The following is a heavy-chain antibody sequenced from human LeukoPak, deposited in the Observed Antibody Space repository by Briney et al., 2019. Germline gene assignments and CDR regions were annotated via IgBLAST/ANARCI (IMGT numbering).Heavy chain of an antibody. V-gene: IGHV3-9*01. CDR1: GFTFDDYA. D-gene: IGHD3-10*01. Sequence: GRSLRLSCAASGFTFDDYAMHWVRHAPGKGLEWVSGISWNSGSIGYADSVKGRFTISRDNAKNSLYLQMNSLRAEDTALYYCAKDRPPYGSGSYFGGYYYYYYGMDVWGQGTTVTVSS. CDR2: ISWNSGSI. CDR3: AKDRPPYGSGSYFGGYYYYYYGMDV. J-gene: IGHJ6*02.